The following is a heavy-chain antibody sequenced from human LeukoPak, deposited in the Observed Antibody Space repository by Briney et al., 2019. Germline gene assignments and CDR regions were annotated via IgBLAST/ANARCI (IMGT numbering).Heavy chain of an antibody. CDR1: GYTFTSYG. J-gene: IGHJ5*02. Sequence: GASVKVSCKASGYTFTSYGISWVRQAPGQGLEWMGWISAYNGNTNYAQKLQGRVTMTTDTSTSTAYMELRSLRSDDTAVYYCVRLRTQRGYCSSTSCPPEYWFDPWGQGTLVTVSS. CDR2: ISAYNGNT. D-gene: IGHD2-2*01. V-gene: IGHV1-18*01. CDR3: VRLRTQRGYCSSTSCPPEYWFDP.